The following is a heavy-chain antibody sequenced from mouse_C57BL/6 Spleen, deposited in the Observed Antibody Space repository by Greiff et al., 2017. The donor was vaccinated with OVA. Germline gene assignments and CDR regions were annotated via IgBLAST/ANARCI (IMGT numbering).Heavy chain of an antibody. CDR1: GFTFSSYG. V-gene: IGHV5-6*02. J-gene: IGHJ2*01. Sequence: DVKLQESGGDLVKPGGSLKLSCAASGFTFSSYGMSWVRQTPDKRLEWVATISSGGSYTYYPDSVKGRFTISRDNAKNTLYLQMSSLKSEDTAMYYCARRVDYYGSSYPYYFDYWGQGTTLTVSS. CDR3: ARRVDYYGSSYPYYFDY. CDR2: ISSGGSYT. D-gene: IGHD1-1*01.